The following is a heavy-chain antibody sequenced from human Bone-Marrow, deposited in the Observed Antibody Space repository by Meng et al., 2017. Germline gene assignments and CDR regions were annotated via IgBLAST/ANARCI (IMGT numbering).Heavy chain of an antibody. V-gene: IGHV1-18*01. Sequence: ASVKVSCKASSYTFTSYGIRWVRQAPGQGLEWMGWISAYNGNTNYAQKLQGRVTMTTDTSTSTAYMELRSLRSDDTAVYYCAGLLWFGELRGGFDPWGQGTLVTVSS. CDR2: ISAYNGNT. J-gene: IGHJ5*02. CDR3: AGLLWFGELRGGFDP. CDR1: SYTFTSYG. D-gene: IGHD3-10*01.